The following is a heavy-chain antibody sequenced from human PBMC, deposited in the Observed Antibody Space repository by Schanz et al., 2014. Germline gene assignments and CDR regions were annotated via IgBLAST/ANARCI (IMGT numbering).Heavy chain of an antibody. CDR3: ARDLPYCDGGKSCTDGFDV. V-gene: IGHV1-3*04. CDR2: INTANGNA. J-gene: IGHJ3*01. D-gene: IGHD2-21*01. CDR1: GYTFSSHG. Sequence: QVQVVQSGAELKKPGASVKVSCKASGYTFSSHGIHWLRQAPGQSLEWMGWINTANGNAKYSANFQAKVTITRNTSATKAYMERTSLRSENTAVYYVARDLPYCDGGKSCTDGFDVWGEGTLVTISS.